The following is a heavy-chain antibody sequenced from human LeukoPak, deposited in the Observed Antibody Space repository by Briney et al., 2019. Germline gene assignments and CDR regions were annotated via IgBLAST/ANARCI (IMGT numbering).Heavy chain of an antibody. CDR3: AGIPYVYDYMVARD. Sequence: GASVKVSCKASGYTFTGYYMHWVRQAPGQGLKWMGWSNPNSGGTNYAQKFQGRLTMTRDTSINTAYMELSSLTSEDTAVYYCAGIPYVYDYMVARDWGQGTRVTVSS. D-gene: IGHD3-16*01. CDR1: GYTFTGYY. J-gene: IGHJ4*02. V-gene: IGHV1-2*02. CDR2: SNPNSGGT.